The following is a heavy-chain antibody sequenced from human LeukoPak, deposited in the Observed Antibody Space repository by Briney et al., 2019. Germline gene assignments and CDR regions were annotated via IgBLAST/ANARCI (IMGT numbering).Heavy chain of an antibody. CDR1: GFTFSSSW. CDR2: INTDGDTT. Sequence: GGSLRLSCAASGFTFSSSWMHWVRQVPGKGPVWVSRINTDGDTTSYADSVKGRFTISRDNSKNTLYLQMNSLRAEDTAVYYCARDRQDGYSYGFDYWGQGTLVTVSS. J-gene: IGHJ4*02. D-gene: IGHD5-18*01. V-gene: IGHV3-74*01. CDR3: ARDRQDGYSYGFDY.